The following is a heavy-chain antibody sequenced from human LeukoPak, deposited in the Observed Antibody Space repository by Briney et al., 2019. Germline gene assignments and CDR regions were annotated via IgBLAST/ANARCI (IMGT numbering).Heavy chain of an antibody. CDR2: IYPGDSDT. V-gene: IGHV5-51*01. CDR1: GYSFTSYW. CDR3: ARWGFSSGYYASFFDY. J-gene: IGHJ4*02. D-gene: IGHD3-22*01. Sequence: AGESLKISCKGSGYSFTSYWIGWVRQMPGKGLEGMGIIYPGDSDTRYSPSFQGQVTISADKSISTAYLQWSSLKASDTAMYYCARWGFSSGYYASFFDYWGQGTLVTVSS.